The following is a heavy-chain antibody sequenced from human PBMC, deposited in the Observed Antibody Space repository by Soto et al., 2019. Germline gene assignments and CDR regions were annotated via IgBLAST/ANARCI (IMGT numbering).Heavy chain of an antibody. D-gene: IGHD3-3*01. J-gene: IGHJ6*02. V-gene: IGHV1-69*13. Sequence: SVKVSCKASGGTFSSYAISWVRQAPGQGLEWMGGIIPIFGTANYAQKFQGRVTITADESTSTAYMELSSLRSEDTAVYYCAAMTRITIFGVVIIQTDYYYYGMDVWGQGTTVTVSS. CDR3: AAMTRITIFGVVIIQTDYYYYGMDV. CDR2: IIPIFGTA. CDR1: GGTFSSYA.